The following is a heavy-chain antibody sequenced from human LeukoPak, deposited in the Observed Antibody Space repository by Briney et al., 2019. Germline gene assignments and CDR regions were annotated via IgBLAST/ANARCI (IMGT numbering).Heavy chain of an antibody. J-gene: IGHJ6*02. CDR2: IYYSGST. Sequence: SETLSLTCTVSGGSISSYYWSWIRQPPGKGLEWIGYIYYSGSTNYNPSLKSRVTISVDTSKNQFSLKLSSVTAADTAVYYCARTSGSYFYYYGMDVWGQGATVTVSS. D-gene: IGHD1-26*01. V-gene: IGHV4-59*01. CDR1: GGSISSYY. CDR3: ARTSGSYFYYYGMDV.